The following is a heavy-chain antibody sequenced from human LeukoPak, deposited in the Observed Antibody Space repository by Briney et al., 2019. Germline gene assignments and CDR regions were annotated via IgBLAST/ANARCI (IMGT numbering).Heavy chain of an antibody. CDR2: INHSGST. CDR3: ARPTRKCCSGGSCPKGWFDP. D-gene: IGHD2-15*01. Sequence: NPSETLSLTCAVYGGSFSGYYWSWIRQPPGKGLEWIGEINHSGSTNYNPSLKSRVTISVDTSKNQFSLKLSSVTAADTAVYYCARPTRKCCSGGSCPKGWFDPWGQGTLVTVSS. J-gene: IGHJ5*02. CDR1: GGSFSGYY. V-gene: IGHV4-34*01.